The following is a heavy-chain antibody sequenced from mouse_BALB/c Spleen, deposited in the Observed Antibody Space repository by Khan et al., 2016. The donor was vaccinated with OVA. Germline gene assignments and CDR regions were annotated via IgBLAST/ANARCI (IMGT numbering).Heavy chain of an antibody. Sequence: EVQLQQSGAELVKPGASVKLSCTASGFNIKDTYMHWVKQRPEQGLEWIGRIDPANGNTKYDPKFQGKATITADTSSNTAYLQLSSLTSEDTAVYYGARGVYDYEEDYWGQGTTLTVSS. D-gene: IGHD2-4*01. CDR2: IDPANGNT. V-gene: IGHV14-3*02. J-gene: IGHJ2*01. CDR3: ARGVYDYEEDY. CDR1: GFNIKDTY.